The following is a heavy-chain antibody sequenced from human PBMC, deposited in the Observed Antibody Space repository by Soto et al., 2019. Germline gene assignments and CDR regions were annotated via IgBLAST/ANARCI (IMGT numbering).Heavy chain of an antibody. V-gene: IGHV4-59*01. CDR2: IFHSGST. CDR1: GASIFSNL. J-gene: IGHJ5*02. CDR3: ARAGTSGYYYGWFDP. Sequence: SETLSLTCTVSGASIFSNLWSWFRQPPGKGLEWIGYIFHSGSTNYNPSLKSRVTISVDTSKNQFSLKLRSVTAADTAVYYCARAGTSGYYYGWFDPWRQGIPVTDSS. D-gene: IGHD3-22*01.